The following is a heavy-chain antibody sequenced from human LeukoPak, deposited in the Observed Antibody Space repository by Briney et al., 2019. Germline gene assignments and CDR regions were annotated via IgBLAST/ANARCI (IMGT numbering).Heavy chain of an antibody. J-gene: IGHJ3*02. D-gene: IGHD2-15*01. CDR2: INRNSGGT. Sequence: GASVRLSCTASGYTFTGYDMHWVRQAPGQGLEWMGWINRNSGGTNYAQTFQGRVTMTRDTSISTAYMELSRLRSDDTAVYYCARVSTPVAFDIWGQGTMVTVSS. CDR1: GYTFTGYD. CDR3: ARVSTPVAFDI. V-gene: IGHV1-2*02.